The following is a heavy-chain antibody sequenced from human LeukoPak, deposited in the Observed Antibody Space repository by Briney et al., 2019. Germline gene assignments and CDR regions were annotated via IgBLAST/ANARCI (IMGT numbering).Heavy chain of an antibody. D-gene: IGHD2-8*01. Sequence: PGGSLRLSCAASGFTFGTYWMSWVRQAPGKGLEWVANVKRDGSEKYYVASVKGRFTISRDNSRNTFYLQMNSLRAEDTAVYYCAKGRYCTNGVCYGRSEYWGQGTLVTVSS. CDR2: VKRDGSEK. CDR3: AKGRYCTNGVCYGRSEY. J-gene: IGHJ4*02. V-gene: IGHV3-7*05. CDR1: GFTFGTYW.